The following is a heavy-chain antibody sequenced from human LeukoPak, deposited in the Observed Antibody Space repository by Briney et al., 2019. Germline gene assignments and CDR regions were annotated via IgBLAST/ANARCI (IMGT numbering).Heavy chain of an antibody. CDR1: GFTFISCS. V-gene: IGHV3-21*01. CDR2: ISSSSTYI. Sequence: GGSLRLSCAASGFTFISCSMNWVRQAPGKGLEWVSSISSSSTYIYDADSVKGRFTVSRDNAKNSLYLQMNGLRAEDTAVYYCARGPYYYDSSGPIYYMDVWGKGTTVTVSS. D-gene: IGHD3-22*01. J-gene: IGHJ6*03. CDR3: ARGPYYYDSSGPIYYMDV.